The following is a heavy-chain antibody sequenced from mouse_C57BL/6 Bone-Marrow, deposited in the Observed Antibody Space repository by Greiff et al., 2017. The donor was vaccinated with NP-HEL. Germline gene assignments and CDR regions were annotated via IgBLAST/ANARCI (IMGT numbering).Heavy chain of an antibody. CDR3: ARRGLDYYGRYWYFDV. V-gene: IGHV1-42*01. CDR2: INPSTGGT. Sequence: VQLQQSGPELVKPGASVKISCKASGYSFTGYYMNWVKQSPEKSLEWIGEINPSTGGTTYNQKFKAKATLTVDKSSSTAYMQLKRLTSEDSAVYYCARRGLDYYGRYWYFDVWGTGTTVTVSS. D-gene: IGHD1-1*01. CDR1: GYSFTGYY. J-gene: IGHJ1*03.